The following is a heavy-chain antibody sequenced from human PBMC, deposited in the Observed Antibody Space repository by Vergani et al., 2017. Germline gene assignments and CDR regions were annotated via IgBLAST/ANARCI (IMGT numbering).Heavy chain of an antibody. D-gene: IGHD4-17*01. CDR3: ARQTTVTTYYFDY. Sequence: QVQLQESGPGLVKPSGTLSLTCAVSGGSISSSNWWSWVRQPPGKGLEWIGEIYHSGSTNYNPSLKSRVTISVDTSKNQFSLKLSSVTAADTAVYYCARQTTVTTYYFDYWGQGTLVTVSS. V-gene: IGHV4-4*02. J-gene: IGHJ4*02. CDR1: GGSISSSNW. CDR2: IYHSGST.